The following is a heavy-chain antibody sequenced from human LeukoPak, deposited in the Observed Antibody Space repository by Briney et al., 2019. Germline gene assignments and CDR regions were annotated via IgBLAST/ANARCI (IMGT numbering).Heavy chain of an antibody. CDR1: GFTVISNY. CDR2: IHSDGNT. Sequence: GGSLRLSCASSGFTVISNYMSWVRQAPGKGLEWVSVIHSDGNTFYTDSVKGRFTISRDTSKNTVYLQMNSLRAEDTAVYFCARGGPLGTTMGHFDHWGQGSQVTVSS. CDR3: ARGGPLGTTMGHFDH. J-gene: IGHJ4*02. D-gene: IGHD7-27*01. V-gene: IGHV3-53*01.